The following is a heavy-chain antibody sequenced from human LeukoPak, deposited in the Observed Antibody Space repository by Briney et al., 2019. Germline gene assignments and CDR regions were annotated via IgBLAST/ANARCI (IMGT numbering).Heavy chain of an antibody. V-gene: IGHV4-38-2*02. Sequence: SETLSLTCTVSGYSINTSKYWGWIRQPPGEGLEWIGSIYHSESTYYSPSLQSRVIISVDTSKNQFSLKLNSVTAADTAVYYCARDAVRYCDGTGCYNRRSVFDVWGQGKMVSLSS. CDR2: IYHSEST. D-gene: IGHD2-2*02. J-gene: IGHJ3*01. CDR3: ARDAVRYCDGTGCYNRRSVFDV. CDR1: GYSINTSKY.